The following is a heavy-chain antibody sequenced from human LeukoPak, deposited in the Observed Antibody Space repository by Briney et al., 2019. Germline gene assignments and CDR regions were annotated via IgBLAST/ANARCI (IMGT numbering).Heavy chain of an antibody. V-gene: IGHV1-2*02. D-gene: IGHD3-22*01. CDR2: INPNSGGT. Sequence: GASVKVSCKASGYTFTGYYMHWVRQAPGQGLEWMGWINPNSGGTNYAQKFQGRVTMTRDTSISTAYMELSRLRSDDTAVYYCARVGESSLLAYYYYYMDVWGKGTTVTVSS. J-gene: IGHJ6*03. CDR1: GYTFTGYY. CDR3: ARVGESSLLAYYYYYMDV.